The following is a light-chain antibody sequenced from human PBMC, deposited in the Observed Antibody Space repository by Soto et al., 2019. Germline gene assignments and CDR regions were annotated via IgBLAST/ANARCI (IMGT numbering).Light chain of an antibody. CDR2: GNI. Sequence: QSVLTQPPSVSGAPGQRVTISCTGSSSNIGADYNVHWYQQIPAKAPKLLIYGNINRPSGVPDRFSGSKSGTSASLAITGLQAEDEADYFCQSFDSGLSGSWVFGGGTKLTVL. J-gene: IGLJ3*02. CDR1: SSNIGADYN. CDR3: QSFDSGLSGSWV. V-gene: IGLV1-40*01.